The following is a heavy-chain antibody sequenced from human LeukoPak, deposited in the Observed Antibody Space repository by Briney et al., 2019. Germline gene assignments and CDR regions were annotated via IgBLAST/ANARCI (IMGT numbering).Heavy chain of an antibody. CDR3: ATSGWNGGGGFDP. D-gene: IGHD3-16*01. CDR1: GGSFSGYY. CDR2: VSHSGTT. J-gene: IGHJ5*02. Sequence: SETLSLTCDVSGGSFSGYYYSWIRQPPGKGLEWIGGVSHSGTTNYNSSLKSRVSMSVGASSTQFSLIMTSVTAADTAVYYCATSGWNGGGGFDPWGQGTLVIVSS. V-gene: IGHV4-34*01.